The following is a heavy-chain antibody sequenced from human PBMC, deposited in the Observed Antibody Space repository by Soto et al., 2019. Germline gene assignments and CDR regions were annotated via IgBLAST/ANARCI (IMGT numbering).Heavy chain of an antibody. CDR2: VYATGTS. D-gene: IGHD4-17*01. CDR3: VRDGSKTLRDCFDP. CDR1: GGSMSKFY. Sequence: SETLSLTCSVSGGSMSKFYWSWIRKTAGKGLEWMGRVYATGTSDYNPSLRSRIAMSVDISKKTFSLRLRSVTAADTGVYYCVRDGSKTLRDCFDPWGQGILVNVSS. V-gene: IGHV4-4*07. J-gene: IGHJ5*02.